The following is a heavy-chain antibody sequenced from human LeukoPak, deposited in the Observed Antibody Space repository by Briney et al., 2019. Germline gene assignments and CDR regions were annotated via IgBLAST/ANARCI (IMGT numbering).Heavy chain of an antibody. J-gene: IGHJ4*02. V-gene: IGHV4-61*01. CDR2: IYYSGST. D-gene: IGHD3-10*01. Sequence: SETLSLTCTVSGGSVSSGSYYWSWIRQPPGKGLEWIGYIYYSGSTNYNPSLKSRVTISVDTSKNQFSLKLSSVTAADTAVYYCATETGYGSGSYFDYWGQGALVTVSS. CDR1: GGSVSSGSYY. CDR3: ATETGYGSGSYFDY.